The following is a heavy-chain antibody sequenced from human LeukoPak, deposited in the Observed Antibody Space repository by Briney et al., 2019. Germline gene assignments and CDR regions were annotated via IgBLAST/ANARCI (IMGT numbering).Heavy chain of an antibody. CDR3: ARGLVVTAAPTQKVAFDS. V-gene: IGHV1-69*13. CDR2: IIPIFGTA. CDR1: GGTFSSYA. D-gene: IGHD2-2*01. J-gene: IGHJ3*02. Sequence: AASVTVSCKASGGTFSSYAISWVRQAPGQGLEWKGGIIPIFGTATYAQKFQGRVTITADESTSTAYMELSSLRSEDTAVYYCARGLVVTAAPTQKVAFDSWGQGTMVTVS.